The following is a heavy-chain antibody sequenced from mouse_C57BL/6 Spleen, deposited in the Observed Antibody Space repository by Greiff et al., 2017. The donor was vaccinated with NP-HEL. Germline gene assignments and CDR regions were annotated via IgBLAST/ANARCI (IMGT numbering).Heavy chain of an antibody. D-gene: IGHD2-2*01. Sequence: VQLQQPGAELVKPGASVTLSCKASGYTFTSYWMPWVKQRPGQGLEWIGEIDPSDSYTNYNQKFTGKATLTVDTSSSTAYMQLSSLTSEDSAVYYCARRGLRRQGYFDYWGQGTTLTVSS. CDR3: ARRGLRRQGYFDY. CDR1: GYTFTSYW. J-gene: IGHJ2*01. CDR2: IDPSDSYT. V-gene: IGHV1-50*01.